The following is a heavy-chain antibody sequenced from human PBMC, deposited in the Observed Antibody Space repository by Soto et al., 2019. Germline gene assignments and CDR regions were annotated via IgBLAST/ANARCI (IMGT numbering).Heavy chain of an antibody. Sequence: QVQLHESGPGLVRPSQTLSLTCTVSGGSISTSDYHWSWIRQHPVWGLEWIGYVYFSGDTFYNPSLESRVGIAVETSENRSSLKLSSVTAADTAVYYCARDPRRTRGWHFDLWGRGTLVTVSS. J-gene: IGHJ2*01. CDR2: VYFSGDT. D-gene: IGHD3-10*01. CDR1: GGSISTSDYH. CDR3: ARDPRRTRGWHFDL. V-gene: IGHV4-31*03.